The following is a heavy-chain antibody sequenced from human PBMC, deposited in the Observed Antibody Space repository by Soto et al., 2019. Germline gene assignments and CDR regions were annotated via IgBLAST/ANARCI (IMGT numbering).Heavy chain of an antibody. V-gene: IGHV1-46*01. CDR3: GRGGHVVVVTAALDY. Sequence: QVQLVQSGAEVKKPGASVKVSCKASGDTFTDYYIHWVRQAPGQGLEWMGTVNPSGGHTTYAQHFLGRMTMTRDTDTSTLYMELTSLTSEDTAIYYCGRGGHVVVVTAALDYWGQGTLVTVSS. CDR1: GDTFTDYY. CDR2: VNPSGGHT. J-gene: IGHJ4*02. D-gene: IGHD2-21*02.